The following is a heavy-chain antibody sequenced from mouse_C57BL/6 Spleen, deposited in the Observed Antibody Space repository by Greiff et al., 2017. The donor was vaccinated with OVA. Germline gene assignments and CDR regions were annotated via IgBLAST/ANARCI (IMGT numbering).Heavy chain of an antibody. Sequence: QVTLKESGPGILQSSQTLSLTCSFSGFSLSTSGMGVSWIRQPSGKGLEWLAHIYWDDDKRYNPSLKSRLTIYKDTSRNQVFLKITSVDTADTATYYCARRDDGYNYYFDYWGQGTTLTVSS. CDR3: ARRDDGYNYYFDY. CDR1: GFSLSTSGMG. J-gene: IGHJ2*01. CDR2: IYWDDDK. D-gene: IGHD2-3*01. V-gene: IGHV8-12*01.